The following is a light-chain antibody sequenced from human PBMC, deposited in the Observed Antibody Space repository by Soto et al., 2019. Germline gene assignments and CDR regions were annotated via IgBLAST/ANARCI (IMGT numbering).Light chain of an antibody. CDR2: HAS. Sequence: DIQMTQSPSSLPASVGDRVTITCRASQSISFFLNWYQQKPGKAPNLLMYHASTLQSGVPSRFSGSGSGTDFTLTISSLQPEDFATYYCQQSYTVPLTFGQGPKVEI. CDR1: QSISFF. V-gene: IGKV1-39*01. CDR3: QQSYTVPLT. J-gene: IGKJ1*01.